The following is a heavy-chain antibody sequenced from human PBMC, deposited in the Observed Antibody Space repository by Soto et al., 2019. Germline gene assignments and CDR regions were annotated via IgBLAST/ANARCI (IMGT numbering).Heavy chain of an antibody. CDR3: ARGRLKGSVTCDY. CDR1: GGSFSGYY. J-gene: IGHJ4*02. D-gene: IGHD4-4*01. CDR2: INHSGST. V-gene: IGHV4-34*01. Sequence: SETLSLTCAVYGGSFSGYYWSWIRQPPGKGLEWIGEINHSGSTNYNPSLKSRVTISVDTSKNQFSLKLSSVTAADTAVYYCARGRLKGSVTCDYWGQGTLVTVSS.